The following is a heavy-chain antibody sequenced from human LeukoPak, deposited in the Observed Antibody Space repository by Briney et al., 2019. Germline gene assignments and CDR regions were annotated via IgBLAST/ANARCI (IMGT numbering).Heavy chain of an antibody. CDR2: IKSDGSST. V-gene: IGHV3-74*01. D-gene: IGHD3-22*01. J-gene: IGHJ4*02. CDR1: GFTFSHYW. Sequence: PGGSLRLSCAASGFTFSHYWMHWVRQAPGKGLVWVSRIKSDGSSTSYADSVKGRFTISRDNAKNTLYLQMNSLRADDTAVYYCAREGSGYYVDYWGQGTLVTVSS. CDR3: AREGSGYYVDY.